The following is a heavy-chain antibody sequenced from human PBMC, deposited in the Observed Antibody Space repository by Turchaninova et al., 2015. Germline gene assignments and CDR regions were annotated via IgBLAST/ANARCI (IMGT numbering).Heavy chain of an antibody. CDR2: TYYRGST. D-gene: IGHD4-17*01. CDR3: AKSYGDLNWFDP. CDR1: GGSLSSSSSY. J-gene: IGHJ5*02. Sequence: QLQLQESGPGLVKPSETLSLTCTVSGGSLSSSSSYWGWVRQPPGKGLGWIGGTYYRGSTYYNPSLKVRVPISVDTSKNQFSLKLSSVTAADTAMYYCAKSYGDLNWFDPWGQGTLVTVSS. V-gene: IGHV4-39*07.